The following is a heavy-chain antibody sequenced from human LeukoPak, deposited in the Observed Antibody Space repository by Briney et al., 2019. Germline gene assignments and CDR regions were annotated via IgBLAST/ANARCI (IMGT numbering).Heavy chain of an antibody. D-gene: IGHD4-17*01. CDR2: IYYSGST. Sequence: SETLSLTCTVSGGSISSYYWSWIRQPPGKGLEWIGYIYYSGSTNYNPSLKSRVTISVDTSKNQFSLKLSSVTAADTAVYYCARGADYGDYGWFYYYYYMDVWGKGTTVTVSS. CDR3: ARGADYGDYGWFYYYYYMDV. J-gene: IGHJ6*03. V-gene: IGHV4-59*01. CDR1: GGSISSYY.